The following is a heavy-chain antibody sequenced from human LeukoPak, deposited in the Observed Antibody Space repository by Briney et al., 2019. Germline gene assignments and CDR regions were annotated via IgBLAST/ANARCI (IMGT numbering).Heavy chain of an antibody. J-gene: IGHJ4*02. V-gene: IGHV3-23*01. CDR2: ISGSGGST. D-gene: IGHD4-17*01. Sequence: GGSLRLSCAASGFTFSSYAMSWVRQAPGKGLEWVAGISGSGGSTYYADSVKGRFTISRDNSKNTLYLQMNSLRGEDTAVYYCAARTYTVTYFGYWGQGTLVTVSS. CDR1: GFTFSSYA. CDR3: AARTYTVTYFGY.